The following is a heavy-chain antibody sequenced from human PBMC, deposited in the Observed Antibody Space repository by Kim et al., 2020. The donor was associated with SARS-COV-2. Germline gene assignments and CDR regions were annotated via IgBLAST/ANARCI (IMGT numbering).Heavy chain of an antibody. V-gene: IGHV3-23*01. Sequence: VKGRLTISRDNSKNTLYLQMNSLRAEDTAVYYCAKDRASNGDDLWGSFDYWGQGTLVTVSS. D-gene: IGHD4-17*01. J-gene: IGHJ4*02. CDR3: AKDRASNGDDLWGSFDY.